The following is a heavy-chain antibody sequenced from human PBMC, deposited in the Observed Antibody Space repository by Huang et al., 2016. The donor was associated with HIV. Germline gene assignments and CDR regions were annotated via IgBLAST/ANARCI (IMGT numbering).Heavy chain of an antibody. CDR1: GFTFSDYY. V-gene: IGHV3-11*01. J-gene: IGHJ4*02. CDR2: ISSSENSI. CDR3: ARRSAFYRLDY. Sequence: QVQLVESGGGLVKPGGSLRLSCAASGFTFSDYYMSWIRQTPGKGLEWISYISSSENSIYYADSVKGRFTISRDDAKNSLYLQMNSLRADDTAVYYCARRSAFYRLDYWGQGTLVTVSS. D-gene: IGHD3-10*01.